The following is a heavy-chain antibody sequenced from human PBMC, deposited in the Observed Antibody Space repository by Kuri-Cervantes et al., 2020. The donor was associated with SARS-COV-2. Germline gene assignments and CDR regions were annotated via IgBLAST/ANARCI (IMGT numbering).Heavy chain of an antibody. CDR1: GGSISSSSYY. D-gene: IGHD3/OR15-3a*01. CDR3: ARGVGLVIGALYYYYYMDV. J-gene: IGHJ6*03. Sequence: SETLSLTCTVSGGSISSSSYYWGWIRQPPGKGLEWIGSIYYSGSTYYNPSLKSRVTISVDTSKNQFSLKLSSVTAADTAVCYCARGVGLVIGALYYYYYMDVWGKGATVTVSS. CDR2: IYYSGST. V-gene: IGHV4-39*01.